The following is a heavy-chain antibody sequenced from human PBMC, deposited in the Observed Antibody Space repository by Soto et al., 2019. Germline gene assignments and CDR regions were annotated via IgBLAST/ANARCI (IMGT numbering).Heavy chain of an antibody. CDR3: AKDGTLLEEVWAKSDCSSTSCYVGDFDY. V-gene: IGHV1-46*01. D-gene: IGHD2-2*01. CDR2: INPTGGST. Sequence: ASVKVSCKASGYTFTNYYIHWVRQAPGQGLEWMGIINPTGGSTNYAQKFQGRVTLTMDTSTSTVYMELNSLRAEDTAVYYCAKDGTLLEEVWAKSDCSSTSCYVGDFDYWGQGTLVTVSS. CDR1: GYTFTNYY. J-gene: IGHJ4*02.